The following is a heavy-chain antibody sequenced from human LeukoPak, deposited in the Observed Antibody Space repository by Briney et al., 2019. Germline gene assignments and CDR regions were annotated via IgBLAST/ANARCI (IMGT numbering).Heavy chain of an antibody. V-gene: IGHV3-9*01. CDR3: ARGLAVTARGSFDI. CDR2: ISWNSGII. Sequence: PGRSLRLSCAASGFKFDDYAVHWVRQGPGKGLEWVSGISWNSGIIDYADSVKGRFTISRDNAKSSLFLQMNSLRAEDTAVYYCARGLAVTARGSFDIWGQGTMVTVSS. CDR1: GFKFDDYA. J-gene: IGHJ3*02. D-gene: IGHD6-19*01.